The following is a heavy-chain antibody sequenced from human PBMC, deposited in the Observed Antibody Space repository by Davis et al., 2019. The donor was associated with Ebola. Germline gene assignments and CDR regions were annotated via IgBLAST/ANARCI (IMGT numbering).Heavy chain of an antibody. J-gene: IGHJ6*02. D-gene: IGHD5-12*01. CDR3: ARSPPPGVYSGYFISFGMDV. CDR1: GSTFSNYW. CDR2: IRQDGSEK. Sequence: GGSLRLSCAASGSTFSNYWMSWVRQAPGKGLEWVANIRQDGSEKYYVDSVKGRFTISRDNAKNSLYLQMNSLRAEDTAVYYCARSPPPGVYSGYFISFGMDVWGQGTTVTVSS. V-gene: IGHV3-7*01.